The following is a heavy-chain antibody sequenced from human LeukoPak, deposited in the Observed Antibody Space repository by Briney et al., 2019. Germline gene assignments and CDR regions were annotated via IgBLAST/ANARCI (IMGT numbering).Heavy chain of an antibody. J-gene: IGHJ3*02. Sequence: ASVKVSCKASGYTFTSYAMHWVRQAPGQRLEWMGWINAGNGNTKYSQKFQGRVTITRDTSASTAYMELSSLRSEDTAVYYCARDGYSSSWSDDAFDIWGQGTMVTVSS. D-gene: IGHD6-13*01. CDR2: INAGNGNT. CDR1: GYTFTSYA. V-gene: IGHV1-3*01. CDR3: ARDGYSSSWSDDAFDI.